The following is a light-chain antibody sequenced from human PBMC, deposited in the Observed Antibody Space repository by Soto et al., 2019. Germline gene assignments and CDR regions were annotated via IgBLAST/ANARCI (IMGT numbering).Light chain of an antibody. Sequence: QSVRTQPASVSGSSGQSITISCSGTNSDIGSYNYVSWYLQHPGKAPKLIVFEVSNRPSGISDRFSGSKSGNTAYLTISGLQPEDEAVYYCNSFTSSNTLPYVFGTGTKVTVL. J-gene: IGLJ1*01. V-gene: IGLV2-14*01. CDR1: NSDIGSYNY. CDR2: EVS. CDR3: NSFTSSNTLPYV.